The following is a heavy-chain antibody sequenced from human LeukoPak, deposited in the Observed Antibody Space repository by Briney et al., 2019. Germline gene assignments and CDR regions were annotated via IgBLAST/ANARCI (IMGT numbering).Heavy chain of an antibody. CDR3: ARGLATTAGTIHNDAFDI. Sequence: SETLSLTCAVSGGSISSGGYSWSWIRQPPGTGLEWIGYIYHSGSTYYNPSLKSRVTISVDTSKNQFSLKLSSVTAADTAVYYCARGLATTAGTIHNDAFDIWGQGTMVTVSS. CDR1: GGSISSGGYS. V-gene: IGHV4-30-2*01. CDR2: IYHSGST. D-gene: IGHD1-1*01. J-gene: IGHJ3*02.